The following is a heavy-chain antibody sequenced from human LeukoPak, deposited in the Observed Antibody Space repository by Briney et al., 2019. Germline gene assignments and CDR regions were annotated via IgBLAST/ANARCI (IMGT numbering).Heavy chain of an antibody. CDR3: ARHRREDTIFGVVIIGGAFDY. J-gene: IGHJ4*02. D-gene: IGHD3-3*01. Sequence: PSETLSLTCAVYGGSFSGYYWSWIRQPPGKGLEWIGEINHSGSTNYNPSLKSRVTISVDTSKNQFSLKLSSVTAADTAVYYCARHRREDTIFGVVIIGGAFDYWGQGTLVTVSS. CDR1: GGSFSGYY. V-gene: IGHV4-34*01. CDR2: INHSGST.